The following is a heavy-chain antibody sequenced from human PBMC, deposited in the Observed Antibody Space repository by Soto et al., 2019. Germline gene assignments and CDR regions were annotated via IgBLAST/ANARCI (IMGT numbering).Heavy chain of an antibody. CDR2: IYWNDDK. V-gene: IGHV2-5*01. J-gene: IGHJ6*02. D-gene: IGHD3-22*01. Sequence: QITLKESGPTVVKVTQTLTLTCTFSGFSLTTSGVGVAWFRQPPGKALEWLALIYWNDDKRYSPSLKSRLTITKDTSKNEVVLTMTNMFPVDTATYYCARPQFSYYDNSGHILFYYGMDVWGQGTTVTVSS. CDR3: ARPQFSYYDNSGHILFYYGMDV. CDR1: GFSLTTSGVG.